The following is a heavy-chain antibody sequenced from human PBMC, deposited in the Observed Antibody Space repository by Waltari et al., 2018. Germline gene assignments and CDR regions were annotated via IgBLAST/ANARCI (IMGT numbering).Heavy chain of an antibody. CDR1: GFIFNYYA. J-gene: IGHJ3*02. CDR2: ISGSGQRR. V-gene: IGHV3-23*01. D-gene: IGHD3-22*01. Sequence: EVQLLQSGGGLVQPGGSLRPSCAASGFIFNYYAICWVRQTPGKVLEWVAGISGSGQRRYYADSVKGRFTISRDNVNNTVYLQMTSLRAEDTAVYYCAKDLGYYDSSGYFFRALDIWGQGTLVTASS. CDR3: AKDLGYYDSSGYFFRALDI.